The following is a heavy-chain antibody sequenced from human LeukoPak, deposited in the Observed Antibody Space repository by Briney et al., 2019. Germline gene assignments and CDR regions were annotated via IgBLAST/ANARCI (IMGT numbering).Heavy chain of an antibody. CDR1: GFTFSSYS. J-gene: IGHJ6*02. Sequence: GGSLRLSCAASGFTFSSYSMNWVRQAPGKGLEWVSSISSSSSYIYYADSVKGRFTISRDNAKNSLYLQMNSLRAEDTAVYYCARELGGVGYYGMDVWGQGTTVTASS. CDR3: ARELGGVGYYGMDV. D-gene: IGHD1-26*01. CDR2: ISSSSSYI. V-gene: IGHV3-21*04.